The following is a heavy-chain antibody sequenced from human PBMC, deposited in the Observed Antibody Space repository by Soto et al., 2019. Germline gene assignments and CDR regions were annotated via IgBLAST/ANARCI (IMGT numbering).Heavy chain of an antibody. V-gene: IGHV3-73*02. J-gene: IGHJ6*02. CDR2: IRGKAHNYAT. Sequence: EVQVVESGGGLVQPGGSLKLSCAASGFTFSGSAMHWVRQASGKGLEWVGRIRGKAHNYATAYAASVKGRFTISRDDSKNTAYLQMNSLKTEDTAVYYCSSQLDYGMDVWGRGTTVTVSS. CDR3: SSQLDYGMDV. CDR1: GFTFSGSA.